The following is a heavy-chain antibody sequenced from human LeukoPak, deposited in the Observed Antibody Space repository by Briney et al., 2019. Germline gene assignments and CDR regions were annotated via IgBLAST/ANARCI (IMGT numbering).Heavy chain of an antibody. CDR3: ARDYYDSSGYNDAFDI. J-gene: IGHJ3*02. D-gene: IGHD3-22*01. CDR2: ISYDGSNK. V-gene: IGHV3-30-3*01. CDR1: GFTFSSYA. Sequence: GRSLRLSCAASGFTFSSYAMHWVRQAPGKGLEWVAVISYDGSNKYYADSVKGRFTISRDNSKNTLYLQMNSLRAEDTAVYYCARDYYDSSGYNDAFDIRGQGTMVTVSS.